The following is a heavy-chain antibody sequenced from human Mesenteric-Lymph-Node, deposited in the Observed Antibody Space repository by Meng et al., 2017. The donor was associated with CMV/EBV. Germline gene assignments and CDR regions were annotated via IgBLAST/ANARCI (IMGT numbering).Heavy chain of an antibody. CDR3: AAVIAAAGAPRGFDY. V-gene: IGHV1-58*01. J-gene: IGHJ4*02. D-gene: IGHD6-13*01. CDR1: GFTFTSSV. Sequence: SVKVSCKASGFTFTSSVVQWVRQARGQRLEWIGWIVVGSGNTNYAQKFQERVTITRDMSTSTAYMELSSLRSEDTAVYYCAAVIAAAGAPRGFDYWGQGTLVTVSS. CDR2: IVVGSGNT.